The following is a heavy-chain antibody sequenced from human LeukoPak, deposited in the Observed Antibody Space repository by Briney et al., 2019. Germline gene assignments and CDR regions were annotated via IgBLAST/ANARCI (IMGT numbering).Heavy chain of an antibody. CDR3: AKLPSYDSSGYENRDY. CDR1: GFTFSSYG. CDR2: IRYDGSNK. D-gene: IGHD3-22*01. V-gene: IGHV3-30*02. J-gene: IGHJ4*02. Sequence: GGSLRLSCAASGFTFSSYGMLWVRQAPGKGLEWVAFIRYDGSNKYYADSVKGRFTISRDNSKNTLYLQMNSLRAEDTAVYYCAKLPSYDSSGYENRDYWGQGTLVTVSS.